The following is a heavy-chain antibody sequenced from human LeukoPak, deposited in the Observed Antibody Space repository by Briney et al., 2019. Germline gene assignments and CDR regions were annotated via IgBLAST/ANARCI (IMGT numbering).Heavy chain of an antibody. CDR2: IWYDGSNK. CDR3: AREGGRAYYYDSNSRFDY. J-gene: IGHJ4*02. V-gene: IGHV3-33*01. CDR1: GFTFSSYG. D-gene: IGHD3-22*01. Sequence: GGSLRLSCAASGFTFSSYGMHWVRQAPGKGLEWGAVIWYDGSNKYYADSVKGRFTISRDNSKNTLYLQMNSLRAEDTAVYYCAREGGRAYYYDSNSRFDYWGQGTLVTVSS.